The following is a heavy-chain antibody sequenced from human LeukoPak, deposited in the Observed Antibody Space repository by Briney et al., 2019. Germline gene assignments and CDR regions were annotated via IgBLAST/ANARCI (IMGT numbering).Heavy chain of an antibody. CDR3: ARRVVGAILDY. Sequence: SETLSLTCTVSGGSISSYYLSWIRQPPGKGLEWIGYIYYSGSTNYNPSLKSRVTISVDTSKNQFSLKLSSVTAADTAVYYCARRVVGAILDYWGQGTLVTVSS. J-gene: IGHJ4*02. CDR2: IYYSGST. V-gene: IGHV4-59*08. CDR1: GGSISSYY. D-gene: IGHD1-26*01.